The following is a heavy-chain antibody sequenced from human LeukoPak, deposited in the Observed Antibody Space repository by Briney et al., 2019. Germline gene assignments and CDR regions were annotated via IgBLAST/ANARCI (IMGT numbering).Heavy chain of an antibody. V-gene: IGHV1-2*02. Sequence: ASVKVSCKASGYTFTGYYMHWVRQAPGQGLEWMGWINPNSGGTNFAQKFQGGVTMTRDTSISTAYMELSRLRSDDTAVYYCARSRSLWFGEVTYGMDVWGQGTTVTVSS. CDR1: GYTFTGYY. CDR3: ARSRSLWFGEVTYGMDV. J-gene: IGHJ6*02. D-gene: IGHD3-10*01. CDR2: INPNSGGT.